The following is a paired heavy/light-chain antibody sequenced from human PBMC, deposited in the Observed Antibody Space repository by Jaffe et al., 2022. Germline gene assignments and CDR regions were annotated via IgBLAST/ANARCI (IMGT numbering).Light chain of an antibody. CDR3: QSYDSTLSGSV. Sequence: QSVLTQAPSVSGAPGQRVTISCTGSSSNIGAGYDVHWYQQLPGTAPKLLIYGNSNRPSGVPDRFSGSKSGTSASLAITGLQAEDEADYYCQSYDSTLSGSVFGGGTKLTVL. CDR2: GNS. V-gene: IGLV1-40*01. J-gene: IGLJ2*01. CDR1: SSNIGAGYD.
Heavy chain of an antibody. J-gene: IGHJ4*02. CDR1: GGSVSTTSYY. CDR2: IYYRGRT. CDR3: TRHTLWSSGLRQFDY. D-gene: IGHD3-10*01. V-gene: IGHV4-39*01. Sequence: QVQLQESGPGLVKPSETLSLTCTVSGGSVSTTSYYWAWIRQPPGKGLEWIGSIYYRGRTYYNPSLKSRVTISVDTSKNQFSLKLSSVTATDTAVYYCTRHTLWSSGLRQFDYWGQGTLVTVSS.